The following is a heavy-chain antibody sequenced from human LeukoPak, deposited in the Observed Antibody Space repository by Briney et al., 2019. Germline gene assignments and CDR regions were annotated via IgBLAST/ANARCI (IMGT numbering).Heavy chain of an antibody. CDR2: ISSSSSSI. V-gene: IGHV3-21*01. J-gene: IGHJ5*02. D-gene: IGHD5-18*01. CDR1: GFTFSSYC. Sequence: GGSLRLSCAASGFTFSSYCMNWVRQAPGKGLEWVSSISSSSSSIFYAASVKGRFTISRDNAKNSLYLQMNSLGAEDTAVYYCARDHTGYSYGSWFDPWGQGTLVTVSS. CDR3: ARDHTGYSYGSWFDP.